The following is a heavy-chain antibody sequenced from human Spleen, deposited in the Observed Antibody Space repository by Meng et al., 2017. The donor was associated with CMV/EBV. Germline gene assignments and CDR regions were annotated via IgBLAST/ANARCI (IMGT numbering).Heavy chain of an antibody. CDR2: IRYDGSNK. Sequence: LSLTCAASGFTFSSYGMHWVRQAPGKGLEWVAFIRYDGSNKYYADSVKGRFTISRDNSKNTLYLQMNSLRAEDTAVYYCAKDPGPRLPWYYFDYWGQGTLVTVSS. CDR3: AKDPGPRLPWYYFDY. V-gene: IGHV3-30*02. D-gene: IGHD1/OR15-1a*01. CDR1: GFTFSSYG. J-gene: IGHJ4*02.